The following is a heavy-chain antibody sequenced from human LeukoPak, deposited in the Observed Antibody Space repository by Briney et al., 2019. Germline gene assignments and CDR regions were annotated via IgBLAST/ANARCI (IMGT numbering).Heavy chain of an antibody. V-gene: IGHV4-34*01. CDR3: ARRPRGEWLRYGALDI. J-gene: IGHJ3*02. CDR1: GGPFSGYY. Sequence: SETLSLTCAVYGGPFSGYYWRWIRQPPPKGLEWIGEINHSGSTNHHQPLKRRVTKPVDTYKNQLSLTQSSVTAADTAVYYCARRPRGEWLRYGALDICGQGTMGTVSS. D-gene: IGHD5-12*01. CDR2: INHSGST.